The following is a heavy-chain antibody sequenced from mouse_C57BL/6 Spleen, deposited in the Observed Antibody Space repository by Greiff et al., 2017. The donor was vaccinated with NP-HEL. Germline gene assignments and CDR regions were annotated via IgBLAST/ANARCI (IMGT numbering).Heavy chain of an antibody. CDR2: IDPETGGT. J-gene: IGHJ4*01. D-gene: IGHD2-5*01. V-gene: IGHV1-15*01. Sequence: QVQLQQSGAELVRPGASVTLSCKASGYTFTDYEMHWVKQTPVHGLEWIGAIDPETGGTAYNQKFKGKAILTADKSSSTAYMELRSLTSEDSAVYYCTPLYSSNLSAMDYWGQGTLVTVSS. CDR3: TPLYSSNLSAMDY. CDR1: GYTFTDYE.